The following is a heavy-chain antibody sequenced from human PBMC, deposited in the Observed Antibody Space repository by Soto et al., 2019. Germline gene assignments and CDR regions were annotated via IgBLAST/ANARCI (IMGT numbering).Heavy chain of an antibody. D-gene: IGHD3-22*01. Sequence: EVQLVESGGGLVKPGGSLRLSCAASGFTFSNAWMSWVRQAPGKGLEWVGRIKSKTDGGTTDYAAPVKGRFTISRDDSNNTLYLQMNSLKTEDTAVYYCTTDARILPYYDSSGYYGTFDYWGQGTLVTVSS. CDR2: IKSKTDGGTT. CDR1: GFTFSNAW. J-gene: IGHJ4*02. CDR3: TTDARILPYYDSSGYYGTFDY. V-gene: IGHV3-15*01.